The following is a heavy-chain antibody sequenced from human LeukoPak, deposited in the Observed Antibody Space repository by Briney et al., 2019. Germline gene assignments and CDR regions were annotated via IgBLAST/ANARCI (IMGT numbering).Heavy chain of an antibody. J-gene: IGHJ4*02. D-gene: IGHD6-13*01. CDR2: ISAYNGNT. V-gene: IGHV1-18*01. CDR1: GYTFTSYG. CDR3: ARDRLKYSSSWYDY. Sequence: ASVKVSCKASGYTFTSYGISWVRQAPGQGLEWMGWISAYNGNTNYAQKLQGRVTMTTDTSTSTAYMELRSLRSDDTAVYYCARDRLKYSSSWYDYWGQGTLVTVSS.